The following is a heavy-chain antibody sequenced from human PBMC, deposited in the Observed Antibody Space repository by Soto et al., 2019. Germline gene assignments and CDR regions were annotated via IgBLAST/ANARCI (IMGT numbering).Heavy chain of an antibody. V-gene: IGHV3-74*01. Sequence: EVQLVESGGVSVQPGGSLRLSCTASGFTLSNYWMHWVRQAPGKGLVWVSRINTDGSTTTYADSVKGRFTISRDNANNTLYLQMNRLRDYDKALYYCVRIRRGDGYTFGYWGQGTLVTVSS. CDR3: VRIRRGDGYTFGY. CDR2: INTDGSTT. CDR1: GFTLSNYW. D-gene: IGHD5-12*01. J-gene: IGHJ4*02.